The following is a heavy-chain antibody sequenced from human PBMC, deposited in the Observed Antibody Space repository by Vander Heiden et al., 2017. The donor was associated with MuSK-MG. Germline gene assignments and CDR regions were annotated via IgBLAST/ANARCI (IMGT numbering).Heavy chain of an antibody. D-gene: IGHD5-12*01. CDR1: GGTFSSYA. CDR2: IIPIFGTA. J-gene: IGHJ6*02. Sequence: QVQLVQSGAEVQKPGSSVKVSCKASGGTFSSYALSWVRQAPGQGLEWMGGIIPIFGTANYAQKFQGRVTITADESTSTAYMELSSLRSEDTAVYYCARGHIVATITYYYYGMDVWGQGTTVTVSS. CDR3: ARGHIVATITYYYYGMDV. V-gene: IGHV1-69*01.